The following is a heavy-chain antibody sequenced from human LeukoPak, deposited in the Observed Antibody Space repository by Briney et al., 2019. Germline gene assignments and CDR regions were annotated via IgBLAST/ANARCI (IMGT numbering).Heavy chain of an antibody. D-gene: IGHD3-10*01. J-gene: IGHJ6*02. CDR3: ARVSSVTAMDV. Sequence: PGGSLRLSCAASSFPLSSYWMHWVRQAPGKGLVWVSRINTDGSDTNYADSVKGRFTISRDNAKNTLYLQMNSLRAEDTAVYYCARVSSVTAMDVWGQGTTVTVSS. V-gene: IGHV3-74*01. CDR2: INTDGSDT. CDR1: SFPLSSYW.